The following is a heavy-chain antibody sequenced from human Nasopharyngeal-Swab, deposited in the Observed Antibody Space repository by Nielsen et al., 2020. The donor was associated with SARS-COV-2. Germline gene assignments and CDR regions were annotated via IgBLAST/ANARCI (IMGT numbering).Heavy chain of an antibody. CDR1: GGSISSGDYY. CDR2: IYYSGST. CDR3: ARGSTYYYDSTLSEIDY. D-gene: IGHD3-22*01. J-gene: IGHJ4*02. Sequence: LRLSCTVSGGSISSGDYYWSWIRQPPGKGLEWIGYIYYSGSTYYNPSLKSRVTISVDTSKNQFSLKLSSVTAADTAVYYCARGSTYYYDSTLSEIDYWGQGTLGTVSS. V-gene: IGHV4-30-4*01.